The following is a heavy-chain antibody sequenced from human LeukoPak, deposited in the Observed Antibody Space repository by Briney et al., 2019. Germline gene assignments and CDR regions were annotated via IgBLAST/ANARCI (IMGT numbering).Heavy chain of an antibody. J-gene: IGHJ4*02. V-gene: IGHV3-7*01. CDR1: GFTFSTYW. CDR2: IKQDGSEK. Sequence: GGSLRLSCAASGFTFSTYWMSWVRQAPGKGLEWVANIKQDGSEKYYVDSVKGRFTISRDNAKNSLYLQMNTLRPEDTAVYYCARERQDKDFWSGGDYWGQGTLVTVSS. D-gene: IGHD3-3*01. CDR3: ARERQDKDFWSGGDY.